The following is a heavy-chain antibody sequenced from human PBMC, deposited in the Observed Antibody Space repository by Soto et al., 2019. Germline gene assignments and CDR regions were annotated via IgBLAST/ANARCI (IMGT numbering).Heavy chain of an antibody. D-gene: IGHD3-16*02. CDR1: GGSINSSSYY. J-gene: IGHJ4*02. V-gene: IGHV4-39*01. CDR3: ARSQWGELSHFDS. Sequence: TWETLSLTCTVSGGSINSSSYYLGWIRQPPGKGLEWIGSIYYSGSTYYNPSLKSGVTISVDTSKNQFSLKLSSVTAADTAVYYCARSQWGELSHFDSWGEGTLVT. CDR2: IYYSGST.